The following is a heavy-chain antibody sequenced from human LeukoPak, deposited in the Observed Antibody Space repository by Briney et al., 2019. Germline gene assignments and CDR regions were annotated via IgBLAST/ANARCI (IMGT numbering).Heavy chain of an antibody. D-gene: IGHD3-22*01. CDR1: GGSISSSSYY. J-gene: IGHJ4*02. CDR2: IYYSGST. Sequence: PWETLSLTCTVSGGSISSSSYYWGWIRQPPGKGLEWIGSIYYSGSTYYNPSLKSRVTISVDTSKNQFSLKLSSVTAADTAVYYCARIESYYDSSGYYYFDYWGQGTLVTVSS. CDR3: ARIESYYDSSGYYYFDY. V-gene: IGHV4-39*01.